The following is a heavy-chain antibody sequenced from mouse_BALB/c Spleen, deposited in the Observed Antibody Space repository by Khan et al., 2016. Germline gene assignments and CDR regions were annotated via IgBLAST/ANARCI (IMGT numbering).Heavy chain of an antibody. J-gene: IGHJ4*01. Sequence: EVKLLESGGGLVQPGGSLNLSCAASGFDFSRYWMSWARQAPGKGQEWIGEINPGSSTINYTPSLKDKFIISRDNAKKTLYLQMSKVRSEDTALYYCARRGVTRAMDYWGQGTSVTVSS. CDR2: INPGSSTI. V-gene: IGHV4-2*02. CDR1: GFDFSRYW. CDR3: ARRGVTRAMDY.